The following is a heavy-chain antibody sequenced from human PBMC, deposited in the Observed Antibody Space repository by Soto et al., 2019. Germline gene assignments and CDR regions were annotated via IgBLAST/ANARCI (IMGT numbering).Heavy chain of an antibody. CDR1: GDTSTIYT. V-gene: IGHV1-69*08. Sequence: QVQLVQSGAEVKKPGSSLKVSCETSGDTSTIYTITWVRQAPGQGLQWMGRIVPTLRLTNYAQEFEARLTITADTSTITAHMELSRLTSEDTAVYYGATEKYGAGRVGVYDWGQGTTVTVSS. CDR2: IVPTLRLT. CDR3: ATEKYGAGRVGVYD. D-gene: IGHD2-8*01. J-gene: IGHJ4*02.